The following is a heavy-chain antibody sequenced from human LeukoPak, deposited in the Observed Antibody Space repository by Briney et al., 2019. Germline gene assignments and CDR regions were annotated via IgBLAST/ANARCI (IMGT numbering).Heavy chain of an antibody. CDR3: ARARPSMWIDY. CDR2: ISNSGGDT. J-gene: IGHJ4*02. D-gene: IGHD5-12*01. Sequence: GGSLRLSCAASGFTFSNYAMSWVRQAPGRGLEWVLGISNSGGDTQYADSVKGRFTISRDSSKNTLYLQMNSLRPEDTAVYYCARARPSMWIDYWGQGTLVTVSS. V-gene: IGHV3-23*01. CDR1: GFTFSNYA.